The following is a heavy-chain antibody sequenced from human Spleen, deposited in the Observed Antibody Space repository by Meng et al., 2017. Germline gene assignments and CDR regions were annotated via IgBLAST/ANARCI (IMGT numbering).Heavy chain of an antibody. CDR3: ARQRYRGVIGY. V-gene: IGHV4-39*01. CDR2: VYYIGNT. D-gene: IGHD3-10*01. J-gene: IGHJ4*02. CDR1: GGSISNNNYY. Sequence: QPQLQESGPGLVKPSETLSLTCTVSGGSISNNNYYWGWVRQPPGRGLEWIGSVYYIGNTYYNPSLKSRVTISVDTSKNQFSLKLSSVTAADTAVYYCARQRYRGVIGYWGQGALVTVSS.